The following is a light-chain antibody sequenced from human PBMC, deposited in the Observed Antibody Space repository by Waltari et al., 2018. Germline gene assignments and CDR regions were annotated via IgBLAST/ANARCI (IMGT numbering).Light chain of an antibody. CDR3: QVWDSSSDRLV. V-gene: IGLV3-21*02. CDR2: DDS. Sequence: SYVLTQPPSVSVAPGQTARITCGGHHIGSKSVHWYPQKPGHAPVLGVYDDSARPSGIPGRFSGSNSGNTATLTISRVEAGDEADYYCQVWDSSSDRLVFGGGTKLTVL. CDR1: HIGSKS. J-gene: IGLJ2*01.